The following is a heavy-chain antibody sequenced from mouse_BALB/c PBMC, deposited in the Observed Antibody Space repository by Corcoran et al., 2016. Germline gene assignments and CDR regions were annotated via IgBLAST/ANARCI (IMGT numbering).Heavy chain of an antibody. Sequence: QVQLQQSGAELMKPGASVKISCKATGYTFSSYWIEWVKQRPGHGLEWIGEILPGSGSTNYNEKFKGKATFPADTSSNTAYMQLSSLTSEDSAVYYCASYYGSGGPFAYWGQGTLVTVSA. CDR1: GYTFSSYW. D-gene: IGHD1-1*01. CDR2: ILPGSGST. CDR3: ASYYGSGGPFAY. V-gene: IGHV1-9*01. J-gene: IGHJ3*01.